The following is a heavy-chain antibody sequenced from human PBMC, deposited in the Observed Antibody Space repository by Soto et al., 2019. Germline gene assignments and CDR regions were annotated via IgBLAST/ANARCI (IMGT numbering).Heavy chain of an antibody. CDR2: IRSKAYGGTT. Sequence: GGSLRLSCTASGFTFGDYAMSWFRQAPGKGLEGVGFIRSKAYGGTTEYAASVKGRFTISRDDSNSIAYLQMNSLKTEATAVYYCTRDGYNFPPDYWGQGTLVTVSS. J-gene: IGHJ4*02. CDR3: TRDGYNFPPDY. V-gene: IGHV3-49*03. D-gene: IGHD5-12*01. CDR1: GFTFGDYA.